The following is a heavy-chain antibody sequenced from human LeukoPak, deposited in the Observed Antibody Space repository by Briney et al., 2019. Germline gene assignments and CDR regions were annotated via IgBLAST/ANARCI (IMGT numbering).Heavy chain of an antibody. D-gene: IGHD6-19*01. CDR3: ARVGRESSTGWLDY. CDR2: FDPEDGET. CDR1: GYTLTELS. J-gene: IGHJ4*02. Sequence: GASVKVSCKVSGYTLTELSMHWVRQAPGKGLEWMGGFDPEDGETIYAQKFQGRVTMTEDTSTDTAYMELSSLRSDDTAVYYCARVGRESSTGWLDYWGQGTLVTVSS. V-gene: IGHV1-24*01.